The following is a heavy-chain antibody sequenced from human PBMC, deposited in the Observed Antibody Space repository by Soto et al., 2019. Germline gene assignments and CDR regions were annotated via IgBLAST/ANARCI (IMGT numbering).Heavy chain of an antibody. CDR2: ISAYNGNT. V-gene: IGHV1-18*01. CDR1: GYAFTSCG. CDR3: ARFRYYDFWSGYFWFDP. D-gene: IGHD3-3*01. Sequence: ASVKLSCKASGYAFTSCGTSWVRQAPGQGLEWMGWISAYNGNTNYAQKLQGRVTMTTDTSTSTAYMELRSLRSDDTAVYYCARFRYYDFWSGYFWFDPWGQGTLVTVSS. J-gene: IGHJ5*02.